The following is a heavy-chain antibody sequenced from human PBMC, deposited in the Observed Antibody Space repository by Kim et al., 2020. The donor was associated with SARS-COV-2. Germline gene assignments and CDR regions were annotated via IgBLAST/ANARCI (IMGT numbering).Heavy chain of an antibody. D-gene: IGHD1-1*01. CDR2: IRSKVNGYAT. V-gene: IGHV3-73*01. CDR1: GFTFSDSA. Sequence: GGSLRLSCGASGFTFSDSAMHWVRRASGKGLEWVGRIRSKVNGYATAYSASVRGRFTISRDDSRNTAYLQMNSLKTEDTAVYYCTRGSGTTLAFRDAFD. J-gene: IGHJ3*02. CDR3: TRGSGTTLAFRDAFD.